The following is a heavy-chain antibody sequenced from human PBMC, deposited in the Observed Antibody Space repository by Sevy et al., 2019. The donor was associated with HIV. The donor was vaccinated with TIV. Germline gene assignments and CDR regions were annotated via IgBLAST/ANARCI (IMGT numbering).Heavy chain of an antibody. CDR2: ITFSSNYI. CDR1: GFTFSTYT. Sequence: GGSLRLSCAASGFTFSTYTMNWVRQAPGKGLEWLSSITFSSNYIYYADSVKGRFTISRDNAKKSLFLQMNSLRAGDTAVYYCARPYGSGSWEAFDIWGQGTMVTVSS. V-gene: IGHV3-21*01. D-gene: IGHD3-10*01. CDR3: ARPYGSGSWEAFDI. J-gene: IGHJ3*02.